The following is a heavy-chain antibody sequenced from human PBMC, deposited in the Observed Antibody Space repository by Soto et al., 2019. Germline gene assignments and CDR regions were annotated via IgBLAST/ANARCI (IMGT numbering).Heavy chain of an antibody. CDR3: ARLGYAILRGSIPQEDY. CDR2: ISSSGSTI. Sequence: SVGSLRLSCAASGFTFSSYEMNWVRQAPGKGLEWVSYISSSGSTIYYADSVKGRFTISRDNAKNSLYLQMNSLRAEDTAVYYCARLGYAILRGSIPQEDYWGQGTLVTVSS. V-gene: IGHV3-48*03. CDR1: GFTFSSYE. J-gene: IGHJ4*02. D-gene: IGHD2-8*01.